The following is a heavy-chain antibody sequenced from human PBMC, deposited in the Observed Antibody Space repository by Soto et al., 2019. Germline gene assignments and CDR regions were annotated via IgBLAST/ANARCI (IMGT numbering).Heavy chain of an antibody. D-gene: IGHD2-2*01. CDR2: ISFDGSNR. CDR3: ANIVVVPAALPLDV. CDR1: GFTFSSYA. J-gene: IGHJ6*02. V-gene: IGHV3-30-3*01. Sequence: GGSLRLSCAASGFTFSSYAMHWVRQAPGKGLEWVAVISFDGSNRYYADSVKGRFTISRDNSKNTLYLQMNSLRAEDTAVYYCANIVVVPAALPLDVWGQGTTVTVSS.